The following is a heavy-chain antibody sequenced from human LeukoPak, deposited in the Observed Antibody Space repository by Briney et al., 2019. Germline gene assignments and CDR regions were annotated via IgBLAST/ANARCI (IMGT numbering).Heavy chain of an antibody. J-gene: IGHJ4*02. CDR2: IRGSGDDT. D-gene: IGHD4/OR15-4a*01. V-gene: IGHV3-23*01. CDR1: GFTFRSFV. Sequence: GRSLRLSCAASGFTFRSFVMHWVRQAPGKGLEWVSAIRGSGDDTYYADSVKGRFTISRDNSKNTLYLQMNSLRAEDTALYFCANEVRPNDYWGRGTLVTVSS. CDR3: ANEVRPNDY.